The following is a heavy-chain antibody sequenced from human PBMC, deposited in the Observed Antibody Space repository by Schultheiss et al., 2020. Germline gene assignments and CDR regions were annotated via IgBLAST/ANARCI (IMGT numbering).Heavy chain of an antibody. D-gene: IGHD2-15*01. CDR2: ISGSGGST. V-gene: IGHV3-23*01. J-gene: IGHJ5*02. Sequence: GGSLRLSCAASGFTFSSYAMSWVRQVPGKGLEWVSAISGSGGSTYYADSVKGRFTISRDNSKNTLYLQMNSLRAEDTAVYYCAKDLAATSTSDWFDPWGQGTLVTVSS. CDR1: GFTFSSYA. CDR3: AKDLAATSTSDWFDP.